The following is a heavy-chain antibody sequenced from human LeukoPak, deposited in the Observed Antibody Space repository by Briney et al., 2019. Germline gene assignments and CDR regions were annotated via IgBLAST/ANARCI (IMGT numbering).Heavy chain of an antibody. Sequence: GGSLRLSCAASGFTVSSNFMSWVRQAPGKGLEWVSVIYSRGSTYYADSVKGRFTISRENAKNSLYLQMNSLRAGDTAVYYCARASGWYYFDDWGQGTLVTVSS. D-gene: IGHD6-19*01. CDR1: GFTVSSNF. CDR2: IYSRGST. V-gene: IGHV3-53*01. J-gene: IGHJ4*02. CDR3: ARASGWYYFDD.